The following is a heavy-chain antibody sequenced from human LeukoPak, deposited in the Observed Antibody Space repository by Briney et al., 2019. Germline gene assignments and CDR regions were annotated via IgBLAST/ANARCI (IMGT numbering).Heavy chain of an antibody. J-gene: IGHJ4*02. CDR2: INPDTGFT. CDR3: VPSPEAYTSNWNV. V-gene: IGHV1-2*02. Sequence: GASVKVSCKASGYKFVDDYMHWVRQAPGQGLEFMGWINPDTGFTNYAQKFQGRVTLTRDTSISTAYIELRSLRSDDTAVYYCVPSPEAYTSNWNVWSRGTLVTVSS. D-gene: IGHD1-20*01. CDR1: GYKFVDDY.